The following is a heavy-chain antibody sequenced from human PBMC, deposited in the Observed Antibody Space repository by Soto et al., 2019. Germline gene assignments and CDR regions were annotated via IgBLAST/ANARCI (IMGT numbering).Heavy chain of an antibody. CDR1: GGSISSSSYY. CDR3: ASQKGPVTYYDILTGYYYYYGMDV. Sequence: SETLSLTCXVSGGSISSSSYYWGWIRQPPGKGLEWIGSIYYSGSTYYNPSLKSRVTISVDTSKNQFSLKLSSVTAADTAVYYCASQKGPVTYYDILTGYYYYYGMDVWGQGTTVTVSS. D-gene: IGHD3-9*01. CDR2: IYYSGST. J-gene: IGHJ6*02. V-gene: IGHV4-39*01.